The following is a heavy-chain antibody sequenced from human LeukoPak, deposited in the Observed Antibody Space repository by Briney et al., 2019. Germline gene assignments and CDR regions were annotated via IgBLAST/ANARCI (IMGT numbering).Heavy chain of an antibody. J-gene: IGHJ4*02. V-gene: IGHV3-21*01. Sequence: PGGSLRLSCAASGITFSSYSMNWVRQAPGKGLEWVSSISSSSSYIYYADSVKGRLTISRDNAKNSLYLQMNSLRAEDTAVYYCASVAAAGNFDYWGQGTLVTVSS. CDR2: ISSSSSYI. CDR3: ASVAAAGNFDY. CDR1: GITFSSYS. D-gene: IGHD6-13*01.